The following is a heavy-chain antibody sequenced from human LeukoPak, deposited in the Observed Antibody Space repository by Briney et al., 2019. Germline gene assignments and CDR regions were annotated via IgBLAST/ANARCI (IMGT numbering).Heavy chain of an antibody. D-gene: IGHD3-3*01. CDR3: AREVITIFGAIRGYYGMDV. V-gene: IGHV3-7*01. Sequence: GRSLRLSCAASGFTFSSYCMSWVRQAPGKGLEWVANIKQDGSEKYYVDSVKGRFTISRDNAKNSLYLQMNSLRAEDTAVYYCAREVITIFGAIRGYYGMDVWGQGTTVTVSS. CDR2: IKQDGSEK. CDR1: GFTFSSYC. J-gene: IGHJ6*02.